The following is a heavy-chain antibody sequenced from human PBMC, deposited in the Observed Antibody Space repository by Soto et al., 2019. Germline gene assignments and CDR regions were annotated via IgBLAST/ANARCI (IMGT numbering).Heavy chain of an antibody. V-gene: IGHV3-11*01. CDR2: ISSSGSTI. D-gene: IGHD2-15*01. J-gene: IGHJ5*02. CDR3: ARALCSGGSCYVGGLYNWFDT. CDR1: GFTFSDYY. Sequence: PGGSLRLSCAASGFTFSDYYMSWIRQAPGKGLEWVSYISSSGSTIYYADSVKGRFTISRDNAKNSLYLQMNSLRAEDTAVYYCARALCSGGSCYVGGLYNWFDTWGQGT.